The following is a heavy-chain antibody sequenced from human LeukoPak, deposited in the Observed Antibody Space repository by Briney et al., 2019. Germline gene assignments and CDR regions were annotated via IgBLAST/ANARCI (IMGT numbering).Heavy chain of an antibody. CDR3: ARLDDSSGYYSYFDS. D-gene: IGHD3-22*01. J-gene: IGHJ4*02. V-gene: IGHV5-51*01. CDR1: GYNFDKYW. CDR2: ISPGDSET. Sequence: GESLKISCKGSGYNFDKYWIAWVRQMPGKGLVFMGIISPGDSETTYSLSFQGQVTISVDKSITTAYLQWSSLQASDSAMYYCARLDDSSGYYSYFDSWGQGTLVTVSS.